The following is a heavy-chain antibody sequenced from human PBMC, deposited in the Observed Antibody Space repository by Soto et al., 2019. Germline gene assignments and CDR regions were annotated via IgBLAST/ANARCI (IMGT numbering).Heavy chain of an antibody. CDR3: ARVKSGSYDWFDP. D-gene: IGHD3-10*01. CDR1: GFTFSNYW. J-gene: IGHJ5*02. V-gene: IGHV3-74*01. CDR2: INTDGSRT. Sequence: EVQLVESGGGLVQPGGSLRLSCAASGFTFSNYWMHWVRQAPGKGLMWVSRINTDGSRTTYADSVQGRFAISRDNAKNTLYLQKNSLRAEDTAVYYCARVKSGSYDWFDPWGQGTLVTVSS.